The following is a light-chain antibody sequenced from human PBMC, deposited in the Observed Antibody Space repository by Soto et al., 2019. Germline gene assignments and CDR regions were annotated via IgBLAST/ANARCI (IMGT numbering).Light chain of an antibody. CDR3: SSYAGSNNPVI. V-gene: IGLV2-8*01. J-gene: IGLJ2*01. CDR2: EVS. Sequence: ALTQPPSASGSPGQSVTISCTGTSSDVGGYNYVSWYQQHPGKAPKFLIFEVSRRPSGVPDRFSGSKSGNTASLTVSGLQADDEADYYCSSYAGSNNPVIFGGGTKLTVL. CDR1: SSDVGGYNY.